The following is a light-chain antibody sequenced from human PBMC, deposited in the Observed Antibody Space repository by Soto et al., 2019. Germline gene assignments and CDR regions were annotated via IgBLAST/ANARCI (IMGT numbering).Light chain of an antibody. J-gene: IGKJ4*01. CDR2: DAS. CDR1: QYIGSA. CDR3: QQYGSSLT. Sequence: VLPKSPGTVSLCAGERATLSFRASQYIGSAVAWYHQRSGQAPRLLIFDASIRVPTTPARFSGSVSGTDFTLTISRLAPEDFAVYYCQQYGSSLTFGGGTKVDI. V-gene: IGKV3-20*01.